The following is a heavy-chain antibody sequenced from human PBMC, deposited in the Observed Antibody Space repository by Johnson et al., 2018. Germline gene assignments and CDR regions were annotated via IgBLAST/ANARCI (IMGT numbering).Heavy chain of an antibody. CDR2: TRNKANSYTT. V-gene: IGHV3-72*01. J-gene: IGHJ6*03. D-gene: IGHD4-11*01. CDR1: GFTFSSYA. CDR3: ARAPTTVTYYYYMDV. Sequence: VQLVQSGGGLVQPGGSLRLSCAASGFTFSSYAMSWVRQAPGKGLEWVGRTRNKANSYTTEYAASVKGRFTISRDDSKNSLYLQMNSLKTEDTAVYYCARAPTTVTYYYYMDVWGKGTTVTVSS.